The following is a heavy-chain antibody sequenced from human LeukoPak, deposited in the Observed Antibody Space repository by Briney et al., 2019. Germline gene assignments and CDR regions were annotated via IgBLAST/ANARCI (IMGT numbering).Heavy chain of an antibody. D-gene: IGHD3-10*01. V-gene: IGHV1-46*01. Sequence: ASVKVSCKASGYTFIAYYIHWVRQAPEQGLEWMGIINPSGGSTTYAQNFQGRVTMTRDTSTSAVYMELSSLGSEDTAVYYCARDYGSGSYPDYWGQGTLVTVSS. CDR1: GYTFIAYY. J-gene: IGHJ4*02. CDR3: ARDYGSGSYPDY. CDR2: INPSGGST.